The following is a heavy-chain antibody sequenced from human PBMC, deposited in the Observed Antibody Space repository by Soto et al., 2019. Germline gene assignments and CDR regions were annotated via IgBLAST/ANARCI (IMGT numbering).Heavy chain of an antibody. CDR2: IYPGDSAT. CDR3: ARSLVNGTYEAFDI. Sequence: EVYLAQSGAEVKKPGESLKISCKGSGYNFNRYWIGWVRQMPGKGLEWMGVIYPGDSATKYSPSLQGQVTNSADKSSSAAYLQWTSLQASDTATYYCARSLVNGTYEAFDIWGQGTMVTVAS. D-gene: IGHD6-13*01. CDR1: GYNFNRYW. J-gene: IGHJ3*02. V-gene: IGHV5-51*03.